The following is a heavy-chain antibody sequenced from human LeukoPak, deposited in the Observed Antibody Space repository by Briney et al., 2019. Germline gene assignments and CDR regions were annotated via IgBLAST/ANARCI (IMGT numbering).Heavy chain of an antibody. CDR1: GFTFSSYG. CDR3: SKDPRVEMEV. J-gene: IGHJ4*02. CDR2: IRYDGSNK. V-gene: IGHV3-30*02. D-gene: IGHD5-24*01. Sequence: QPGGSLRLSCAASGFTFSSYGVHWVRQAPGKGLEWVAFIRYDGSNKYYADSVKGRFTISRDNSKNTLYLQMNSLRAEDTAVYYCSKDPRVEMEVGGQGTLVTVSS.